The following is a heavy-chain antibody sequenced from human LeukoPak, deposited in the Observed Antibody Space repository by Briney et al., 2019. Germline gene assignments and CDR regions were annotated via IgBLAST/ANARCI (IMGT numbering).Heavy chain of an antibody. J-gene: IGHJ4*02. V-gene: IGHV3-21*04. D-gene: IGHD6-19*01. CDR3: AKGSSSGWRLGRNDY. Sequence: GGSLRLSCVASGFTFSHYSMNWVRQAPGKGLEWVSSIRFTGSYIYYADSVKGRFTISRDNSKNTLYLQMNSLRAEDTAVYYCAKGSSSGWRLGRNDYWGQGTLVTVSS. CDR2: IRFTGSYI. CDR1: GFTFSHYS.